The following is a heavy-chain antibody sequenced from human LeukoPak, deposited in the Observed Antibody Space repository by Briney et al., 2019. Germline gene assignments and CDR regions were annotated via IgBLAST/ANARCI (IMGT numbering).Heavy chain of an antibody. CDR1: GFTFSNYY. Sequence: GGSLRLSCAASGFTFSNYYMNWVRQAPGKGLEWVSCISSSSTYIYYADSVKGRFTISRDNAKSSLYLQMNSLRAEDTAVYYCARVYGGLDVWGQGTTVTVSS. D-gene: IGHD4/OR15-4a*01. CDR3: ARVYGGLDV. V-gene: IGHV3-21*01. J-gene: IGHJ6*02. CDR2: ISSSSTYI.